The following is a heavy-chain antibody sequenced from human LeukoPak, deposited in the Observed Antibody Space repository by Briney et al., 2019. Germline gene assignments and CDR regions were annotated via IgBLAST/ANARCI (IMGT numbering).Heavy chain of an antibody. V-gene: IGHV3-20*04. J-gene: IGHJ3*02. CDR1: GFTFDDYG. Sequence: PGGSLRLSCAASGFTFDDYGMSWVRQAPGKGLEWVSGINWSGGSTGYADSVKGRFTISRDNAKNSLYLQMNSLRAEDTALYYCAREVGLKSKGPDGSYGSAFDIWGQGTMVTVSS. D-gene: IGHD1-26*01. CDR2: INWSGGST. CDR3: AREVGLKSKGPDGSYGSAFDI.